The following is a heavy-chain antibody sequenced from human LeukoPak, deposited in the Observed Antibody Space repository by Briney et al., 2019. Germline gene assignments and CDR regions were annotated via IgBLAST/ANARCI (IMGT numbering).Heavy chain of an antibody. CDR3: ASHYDFWSARVDY. CDR2: IIPIFGTA. J-gene: IGHJ4*02. CDR1: GGTFSSYA. Sequence: ASVKVSCKASGGTFSSYAISWVRQAPGQGLEWMGGIIPIFGTANYAQKFQGRVTITADKSTSTAYMELSSLRSEDTAVYYCASHYDFWSARVDYWGQGTLVTVSS. D-gene: IGHD3-3*01. V-gene: IGHV1-69*06.